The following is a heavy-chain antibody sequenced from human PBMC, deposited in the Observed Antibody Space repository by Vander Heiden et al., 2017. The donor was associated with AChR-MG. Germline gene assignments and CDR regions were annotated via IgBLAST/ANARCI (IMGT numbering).Heavy chain of an antibody. V-gene: IGHV5-51*01. Sequence: EVQLLPSGAGVKKPGESLKISCKGSGSSFTSYWIGWVRQMPGKGLEWMGIIYPGDSDTRYSPSFQGQVTISADKSISTAYLQWSSLKASDTAMYYCARRGRIAAAGSYYYYMDVWGKGTTVTVSS. CDR3: ARRGRIAAAGSYYYYMDV. J-gene: IGHJ6*03. D-gene: IGHD6-13*01. CDR1: GSSFTSYW. CDR2: IYPGDSDT.